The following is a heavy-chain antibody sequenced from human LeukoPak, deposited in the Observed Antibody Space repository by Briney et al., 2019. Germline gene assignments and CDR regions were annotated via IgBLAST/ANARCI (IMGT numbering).Heavy chain of an antibody. V-gene: IGHV4-39*01. J-gene: IGHJ4*02. CDR3: AGISSSWLTDY. CDR2: IYYSGST. D-gene: IGHD6-13*01. CDR1: GGSISSSSYY. Sequence: PSETLSLTWTVSGGSISSSSYYWGWIPQPPGKGLEWIGSIYYSGSTYYNPSLKSRVTISVDTSKNQFSLKLSSVTAADTAVYYCAGISSSWLTDYWGQGTLVTVSS.